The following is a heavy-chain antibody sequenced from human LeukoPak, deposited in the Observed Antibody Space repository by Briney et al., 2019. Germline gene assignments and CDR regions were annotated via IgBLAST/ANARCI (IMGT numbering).Heavy chain of an antibody. J-gene: IGHJ6*02. Sequence: GGSLRLSCAASGFTFSSYSMSWVRQAPGKGLEWVSSISSSNSYIYYADSVKGRFTISRDNAKNSLYLQMKSMRAEDTAVYYCARVWRDYYYDSSRGYYGMDVWGQGTTVTVSS. D-gene: IGHD3-22*01. CDR2: ISSSNSYI. CDR3: ARVWRDYYYDSSRGYYGMDV. V-gene: IGHV3-21*01. CDR1: GFTFSSYS.